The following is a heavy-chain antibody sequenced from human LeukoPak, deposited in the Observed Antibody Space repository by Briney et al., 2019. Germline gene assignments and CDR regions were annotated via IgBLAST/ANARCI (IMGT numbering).Heavy chain of an antibody. CDR3: AKGYGSSWYLYFFDY. V-gene: IGHV3-23*01. D-gene: IGHD6-13*01. Sequence: GGSLRLSCAASGFTFSSYAMSWVRQAPGKGLEWVSAVSNSGGSTYYADSVKGRFTISRDNSKNTLYLQMNSLRAKDTALYYCAKGYGSSWYLYFFDYWGQGTLVTVSS. CDR1: GFTFSSYA. CDR2: VSNSGGST. J-gene: IGHJ4*02.